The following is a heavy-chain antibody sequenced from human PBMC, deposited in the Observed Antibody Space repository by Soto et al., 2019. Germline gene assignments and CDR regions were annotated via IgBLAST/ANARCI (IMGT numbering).Heavy chain of an antibody. CDR1: GFTFSRYG. Sequence: PGGSLRLSCEASGFTFSRYGMYLVRQSPGMGLEWVAVISWDGLAQYYGDSVKGRFTISRDNSQSTLYLQMNSLRTEETAIYYCAKETIPVGGPKYFEYWGQRVLVTLSX. CDR2: ISWDGLAQ. J-gene: IGHJ4*02. D-gene: IGHD6-19*01. V-gene: IGHV3-30*18. CDR3: AKETIPVGGPKYFEY.